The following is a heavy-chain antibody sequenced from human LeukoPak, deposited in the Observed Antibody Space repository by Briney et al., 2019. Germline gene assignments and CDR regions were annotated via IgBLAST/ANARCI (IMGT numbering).Heavy chain of an antibody. D-gene: IGHD2-2*01. CDR2: ISGSGGST. CDR1: GFTFSSYG. V-gene: IGHV3-23*01. J-gene: IGHJ4*02. Sequence: QSGGSLRLSCAASGFTFSSYGMSWVRQAPGKGLEWVSAISGSGGSTYYADSVKGRFTISRDNSKNTLYLQMNSLRAEDTAVYYCAKDRSDIVVVPDETLDYWGQGTLATVSS. CDR3: AKDRSDIVVVPDETLDY.